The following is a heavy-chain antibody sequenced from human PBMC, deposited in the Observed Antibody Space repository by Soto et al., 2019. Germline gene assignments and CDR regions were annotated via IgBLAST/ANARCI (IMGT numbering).Heavy chain of an antibody. V-gene: IGHV3-15*01. CDR3: ATDLKTVTERGNVDY. CDR2: IKSNTDGGTA. CDR1: GFTFNNAW. D-gene: IGHD1-1*01. Sequence: EVQLVESGGGLVNPGGSLRLSCAASGFTFNNAWMSWVRQAPGKGLEWVGRIKSNTDGGTADYAAPVNGRFTVSRDDSKSALYLQMSSLKTEDTDVYYCATDLKTVTERGNVDYWGQGTLVTVSS. J-gene: IGHJ4*02.